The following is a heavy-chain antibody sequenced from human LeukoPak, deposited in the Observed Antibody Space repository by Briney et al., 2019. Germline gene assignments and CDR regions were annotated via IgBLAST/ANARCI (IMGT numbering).Heavy chain of an antibody. D-gene: IGHD4-23*01. CDR1: GFTFSSYS. CDR3: ARDYGGNSPPT. Sequence: GGSLRLSCAASGFTFSSYSMNWVRQAPGKGLEWVSYISSSSSTIYYADSVKGRFTISRDNAKNSLYLQMNSLRAEDTAAYYCARDYGGNSPPTWGQGTLVTVSS. V-gene: IGHV3-48*01. CDR2: ISSSSSTI. J-gene: IGHJ5*02.